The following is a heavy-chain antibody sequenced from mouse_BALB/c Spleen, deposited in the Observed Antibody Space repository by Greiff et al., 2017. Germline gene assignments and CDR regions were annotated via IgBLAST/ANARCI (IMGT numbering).Heavy chain of an antibody. CDR3: ARPLYYGAYEGYFDV. CDR2: INSNGGST. Sequence: DVQLQESGGGLVKLGGSLKLSCAASGFTFSSYYMSWVRQTPEKRLELVAAINSNGGSTYYPDTVKGRFTISRDNAKNTLYLQMSSLKSEDTALYYCARPLYYGAYEGYFDVGGAGTTVTVSS. CDR1: GFTFSSYY. D-gene: IGHD2-13*01. J-gene: IGHJ1*01. V-gene: IGHV5-6-2*01.